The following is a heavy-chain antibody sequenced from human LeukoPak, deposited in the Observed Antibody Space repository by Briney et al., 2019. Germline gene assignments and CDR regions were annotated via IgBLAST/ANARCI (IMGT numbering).Heavy chain of an antibody. Sequence: GGSLRLSCTASGFTFSGYGMHWARQAPGKGLEWVAYISYDGTYKYYGDSMKGRLTISRDNSKNTLDLQMNSLRAEDTAVYYCARDFGGVAGTWYDAFDIWGQGTMVTVSS. CDR3: ARDFGGVAGTWYDAFDI. V-gene: IGHV3-30*03. CDR2: ISYDGTYK. CDR1: GFTFSGYG. J-gene: IGHJ3*02. D-gene: IGHD6-19*01.